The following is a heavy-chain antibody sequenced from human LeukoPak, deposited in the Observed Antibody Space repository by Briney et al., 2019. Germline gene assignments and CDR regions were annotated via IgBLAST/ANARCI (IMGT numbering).Heavy chain of an antibody. V-gene: IGHV3-7*01. CDR3: ARVKQQLVRLLGRDTTYYYYYYMDV. D-gene: IGHD6-13*01. Sequence: PRGSLRLSCAGSGFTFSSYWMSWVRQAPGKGLEWVADIKQDGSEKHYVDSVKGRFTISRDNAKNSLFLQMNSLRAEDTAVYFCARVKQQLVRLLGRDTTYYYYYYMDVWGKGTTVTVSS. CDR1: GFTFSSYW. J-gene: IGHJ6*03. CDR2: IKQDGSEK.